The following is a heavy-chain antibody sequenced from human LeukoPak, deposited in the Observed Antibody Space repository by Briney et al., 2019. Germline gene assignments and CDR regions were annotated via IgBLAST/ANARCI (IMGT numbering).Heavy chain of an antibody. CDR2: ISSSGSGDNT. D-gene: IGHD1-7*01. CDR1: GVTLSSFA. J-gene: IGHJ4*02. Sequence: GGTLRLSCAASGVTLSSFAMSWARQAPGKGLEWVSGISSSGSGDNTYYADSVKGRFTISRDSSKNTLFLHMNTLRAEDTAVYYCARAKLELLISYYFDYWGQGTLVTVSS. V-gene: IGHV3-23*01. CDR3: ARAKLELLISYYFDY.